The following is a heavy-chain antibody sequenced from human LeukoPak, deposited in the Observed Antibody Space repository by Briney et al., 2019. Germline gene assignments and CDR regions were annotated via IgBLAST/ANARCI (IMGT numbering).Heavy chain of an antibody. V-gene: IGHV4-4*07. Sequence: SETLSLTCTVSGGSISNYYWSWIRQPAGKGLEWIGRIYTSGSTNYNPSLKSRLTMSVGTSKNQFSLKLSSVTAADTAVYYCARDREYSGNYWVYFDHWGQGTLVTVSS. CDR2: IYTSGST. J-gene: IGHJ4*02. CDR3: ARDREYSGNYWVYFDH. D-gene: IGHD1-26*01. CDR1: GGSISNYY.